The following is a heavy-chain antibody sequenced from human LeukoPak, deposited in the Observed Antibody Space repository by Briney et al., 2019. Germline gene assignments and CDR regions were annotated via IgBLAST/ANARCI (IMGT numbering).Heavy chain of an antibody. CDR2: IYTGGST. CDR1: GFTVSSNY. D-gene: IGHD6-6*01. V-gene: IGHV3-53*01. J-gene: IGHJ6*03. CDR3: ARGRPHPIIDV. Sequence: AGSLTLSCAASGFTVSSNYMSWVRQPPGKGLEWVSVIYTGGSTYYADSVKGRFTISRDNSKNTLYLQMNSLGAEDTAVYYCARGRPHPIIDVWGKGTTVTVSS.